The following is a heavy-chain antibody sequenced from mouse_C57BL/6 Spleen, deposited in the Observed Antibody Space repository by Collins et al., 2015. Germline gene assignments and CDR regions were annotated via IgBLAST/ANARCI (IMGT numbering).Heavy chain of an antibody. J-gene: IGHJ4*01. CDR1: GYTFTSYW. Sequence: QVQLQQPGAELVKPGASVKMSCKASGYTFTSYWITWVKQRPGQGLEWIGNIYPGSGSTNSNEKFKSKATLTVDTSSSTAYMQLSSLTSEDSAVYYCARESLRLYAVDSWGQGTSVTVSS. V-gene: IGHV1-55*01. D-gene: IGHD1-2*01. CDR3: ARESLRLYAVDS. CDR2: IYPGSGST.